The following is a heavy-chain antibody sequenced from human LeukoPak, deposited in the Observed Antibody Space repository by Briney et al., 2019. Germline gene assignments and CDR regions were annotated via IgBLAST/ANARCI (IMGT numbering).Heavy chain of an antibody. V-gene: IGHV3-33*01. CDR1: GFTFTSYG. J-gene: IGHJ4*02. CDR2: IWYDGSNK. Sequence: GRSLRLSCAASGFTFTSYGMHWVRQAPGKGLEWVAVIWYDGSNKYYADSVKGRFTISRDNSKNTLYLQMNSLRAEDTAVYYCARDPNSGYDMALDYWGQGTLVTVSS. D-gene: IGHD5-12*01. CDR3: ARDPNSGYDMALDY.